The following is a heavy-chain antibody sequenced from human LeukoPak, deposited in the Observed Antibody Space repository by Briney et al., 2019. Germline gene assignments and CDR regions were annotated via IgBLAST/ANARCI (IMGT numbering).Heavy chain of an antibody. Sequence: SETLSLTCTVSGGSISSSSYYWGWIRQPPGKGLEWIGSISYSGSTYYNPSLKSRVTISVDTSKNQFSLNLNSVTAADTAVYYCARRDSSSPFFDYWGQGTLVTVSS. CDR1: GGSISSSSYY. CDR3: ARRDSSSPFFDY. V-gene: IGHV4-39*07. J-gene: IGHJ4*02. CDR2: ISYSGST. D-gene: IGHD5-24*01.